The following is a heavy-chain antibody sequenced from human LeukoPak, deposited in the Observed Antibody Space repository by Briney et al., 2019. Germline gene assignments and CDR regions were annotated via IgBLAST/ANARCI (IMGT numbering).Heavy chain of an antibody. V-gene: IGHV4-39*01. CDR1: GLSIDNSYGDF. D-gene: IGHD5-12*01. Sequence: SETLSLACTVSGLSIDNSYGDFWVWLRQPPGKGLEWIGSISFVGQTFYNSSLESRATLSVDNSRNQFSLRLRSVTAADTAVFYCARLVYSDPNYFDYWGQGSLVTVSS. CDR3: ARLVYSDPNYFDY. J-gene: IGHJ4*02. CDR2: ISFVGQT.